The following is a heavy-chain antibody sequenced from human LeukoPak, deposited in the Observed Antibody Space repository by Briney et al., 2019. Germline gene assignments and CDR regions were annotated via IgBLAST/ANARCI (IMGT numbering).Heavy chain of an antibody. D-gene: IGHD4-17*01. CDR2: NIPIFGTA. J-gene: IGHJ4*02. V-gene: IGHV1-69*05. CDR3: ARGYGDYLYYFDY. Sequence: ASVKVSCKASGGTFSSYAISWVRQAPGQGLEWMGGNIPIFGTANYAQKFQGRVTITTDESTSTAYMELSSLRSEDTAVYYCARGYGDYLYYFDYWGQGTLVTVSS. CDR1: GGTFSSYA.